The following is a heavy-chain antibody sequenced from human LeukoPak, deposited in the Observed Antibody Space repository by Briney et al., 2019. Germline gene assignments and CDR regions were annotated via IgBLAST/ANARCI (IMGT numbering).Heavy chain of an antibody. J-gene: IGHJ4*02. CDR3: ARDPWYSCGWPFDY. D-gene: IGHD6-19*01. V-gene: IGHV1-3*01. Sequence: KFQGRVTITRATSASTAHMELSSLRYEDTAVYYCARDPWYSCGWPFDYWGQGTLVTVSS.